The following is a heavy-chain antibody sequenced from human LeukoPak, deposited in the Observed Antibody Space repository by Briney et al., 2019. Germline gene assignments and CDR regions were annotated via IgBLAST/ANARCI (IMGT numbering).Heavy chain of an antibody. CDR1: GGTFSSYA. Sequence: SVKVSCKASGGTFSSYAMSWVRQAPGQGLEWMGGIIPIFGTANYAQKFQGRVTITADESTSTAYMELSSLRSEDTAVYYCARSYGGNSDWFDPWGQGTLVTVSS. CDR3: ARSYGGNSDWFDP. CDR2: IIPIFGTA. J-gene: IGHJ5*02. D-gene: IGHD4-23*01. V-gene: IGHV1-69*01.